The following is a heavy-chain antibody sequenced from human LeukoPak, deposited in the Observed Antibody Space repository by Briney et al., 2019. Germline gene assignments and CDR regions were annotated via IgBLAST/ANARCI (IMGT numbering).Heavy chain of an antibody. CDR2: INHSGST. CDR3: ARVSAMVVTPAYFDY. J-gene: IGHJ4*02. Sequence: SETLSLTCAVYGGSFSGYYWSWIRQPPGKGLEWIGEINHSGSTNYNPSFKSRVTISVDTSKNQFSLKLSSVTAADTAVYYCARVSAMVVTPAYFDYWGQGTLVTVSS. D-gene: IGHD4-23*01. CDR1: GGSFSGYY. V-gene: IGHV4-34*01.